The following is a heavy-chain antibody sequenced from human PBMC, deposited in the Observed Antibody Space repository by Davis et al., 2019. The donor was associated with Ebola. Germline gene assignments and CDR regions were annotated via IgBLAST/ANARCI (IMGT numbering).Heavy chain of an antibody. J-gene: IGHJ6*02. V-gene: IGHV1-18*04. CDR1: GYTFTSYG. CDR2: VSAYNGNT. Sequence: AASVKVSCKASGYTFTSYGISWVRQAPGQGLEWMGWVSAYNGNTNYAQKLQGRVTMTTDTSTSTAYMELRSLRSDDTAVYYCARDLRRAAAGKDHYYYYGMDVWGQGTTVTVSS. CDR3: ARDLRRAAAGKDHYYYYGMDV. D-gene: IGHD6-13*01.